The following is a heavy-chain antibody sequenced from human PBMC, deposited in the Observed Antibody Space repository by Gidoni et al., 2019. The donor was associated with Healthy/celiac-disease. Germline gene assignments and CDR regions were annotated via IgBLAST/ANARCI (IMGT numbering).Heavy chain of an antibody. V-gene: IGHV4-61*01. CDR1: GGSVSSGTYY. CDR2: VYNSGRT. D-gene: IGHD5-12*01. CDR3: ARGGVGGYGDYVSWFDP. Sequence: QVQLQESGPGLVKPSETLSLTCIVSGGSVSSGTYYWSWIRQPPGKGLEWIGHVYNSGRTNNSTSLKSRVTISVDTSKNQVSLKLSSVTAADTAGYYGARGGVGGYGDYVSWFDPWGQGTLVTVSS. J-gene: IGHJ5*02.